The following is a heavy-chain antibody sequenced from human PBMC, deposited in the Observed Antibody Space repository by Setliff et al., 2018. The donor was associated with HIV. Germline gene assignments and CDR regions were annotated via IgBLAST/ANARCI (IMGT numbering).Heavy chain of an antibody. V-gene: IGHV4-61*09. CDR3: ARDPGDTYYYYSYMDV. J-gene: IGHJ6*03. Sequence: SETLSLTCTVSGDYMFPPNYYLSWIRQPAGKGLEWIGHIYTSGSTNYNPSLKSRVTISVDTSKNQFSLKLNSVTAADTAVYYCARDPGDTYYYYSYMDVWGKGTTVTVSS. CDR1: GDYMFPPNYY. D-gene: IGHD3-10*01. CDR2: IYTSGST.